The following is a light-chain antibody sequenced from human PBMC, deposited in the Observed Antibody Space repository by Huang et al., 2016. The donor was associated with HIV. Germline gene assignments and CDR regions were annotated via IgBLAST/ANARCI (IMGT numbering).Light chain of an antibody. Sequence: DIVMTQSPLSLPATPGAPAFISCNSSQSLLRSSGYNYLDWYLQKPGQSPQLLIYLGSNRASGVPDRFSGIGAGTDFTLRISRVEAEVVGVYYCMQGLQTPYTFGQGTNLEIK. CDR2: LGS. J-gene: IGKJ2*01. CDR3: MQGLQTPYT. CDR1: QSLLRSSGYNY. V-gene: IGKV2-28*01.